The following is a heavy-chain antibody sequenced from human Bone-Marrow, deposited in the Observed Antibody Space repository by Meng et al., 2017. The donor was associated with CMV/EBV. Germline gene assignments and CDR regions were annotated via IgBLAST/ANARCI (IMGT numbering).Heavy chain of an antibody. V-gene: IGHV3-33*06. J-gene: IGHJ3*02. CDR1: GFTFSSYG. Sequence: GESLKISCAASGFTFSSYGMHWVRQAPGKGLEWVAVIWYDGSNKYYADSVKGRFTISRDNSKNTLYLQMNSLRAEDTAVYYLAKDGDLVSALNIFCQGTMVTVSS. CDR3: AKDGDLVSALNI. CDR2: IWYDGSNK. D-gene: IGHD6-6*01.